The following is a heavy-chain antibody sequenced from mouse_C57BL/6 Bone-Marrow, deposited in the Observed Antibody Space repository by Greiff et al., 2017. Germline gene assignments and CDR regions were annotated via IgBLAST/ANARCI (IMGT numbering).Heavy chain of an antibody. V-gene: IGHV5-9*01. Sequence: EVKLMESGGGLVKPGGSLKLSCAASGFTFSSYTMSWVRQTPEKRLEWVATISGGGGNTYYPDSVKGRFTFSRDKAKHTLYLQMSSLMSEDTALYYCARLGSSYARYSMDYWGQGTSVTVSS. CDR3: ARLGSSYARYSMDY. J-gene: IGHJ4*01. CDR2: ISGGGGNT. D-gene: IGHD1-1*01. CDR1: GFTFSSYT.